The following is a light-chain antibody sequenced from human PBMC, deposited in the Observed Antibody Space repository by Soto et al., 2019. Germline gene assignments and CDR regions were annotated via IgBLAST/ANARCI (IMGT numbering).Light chain of an antibody. CDR2: EVS. CDR3: QHYSSDRAT. V-gene: IGKV1-5*03. J-gene: IGKJ1*01. CDR1: QSINKW. Sequence: DIHLTQSPSTLSSSVGDIVTISCRASQSINKWLAWYQQKPGKAPNLLIYEVSTLDSGVPSRFSGSGSGTEFTLTISSLQPDDFATYYCQHYSSDRATFGQGTKVDIK.